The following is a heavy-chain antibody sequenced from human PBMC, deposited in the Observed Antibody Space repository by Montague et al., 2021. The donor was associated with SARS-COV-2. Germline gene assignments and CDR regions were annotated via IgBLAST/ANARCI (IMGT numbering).Heavy chain of an antibody. V-gene: IGHV4-59*02. Sequence: SETLSLTCTVSGASVSSSDWGWTRQSPGKGLEWIGYFYSVGSTDYNPSLKSRVTISRDTSKNQFSLKVRSVTAADTAIHYCARETMTADAFDIWGQGTMVTVSS. CDR2: FYSVGST. CDR1: GASVSSSD. CDR3: ARETMTADAFDI. D-gene: IGHD1-14*01. J-gene: IGHJ3*02.